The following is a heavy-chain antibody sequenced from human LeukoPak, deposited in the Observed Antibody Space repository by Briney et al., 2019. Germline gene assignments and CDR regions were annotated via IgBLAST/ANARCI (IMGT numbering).Heavy chain of an antibody. D-gene: IGHD2-15*01. CDR1: GGSISNSGGFY. V-gene: IGHV4-31*02. CDR2: ISYRGST. Sequence: SETLSLTCTVSGGSISNSGGFYWSWIRQRPGDGLEWIGFISYRGSTYYNPSLKSRVSMSVDTSRSQFSLRLTSVTDEDTAVYYCARISQSSGGFYYWGQGTLVTVSS. J-gene: IGHJ4*02. CDR3: ARISQSSGGFYY.